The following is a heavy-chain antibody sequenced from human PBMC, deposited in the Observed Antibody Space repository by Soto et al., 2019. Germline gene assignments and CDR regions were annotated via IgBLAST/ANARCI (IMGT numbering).Heavy chain of an antibody. Sequence: PSETLSLTCAVSGGSISSSNWWSWVRQPPGKGLEWIGEIYHSGSTNYNPSLKSRVTISVDKSKNQFSLNLSSVTAADTAVYYCARVVHRQLWSAFFGAFDIWGQGTMVTVSS. V-gene: IGHV4-4*02. J-gene: IGHJ3*02. CDR1: GGSISSSNW. CDR2: IYHSGST. CDR3: ARVVHRQLWSAFFGAFDI. D-gene: IGHD5-18*01.